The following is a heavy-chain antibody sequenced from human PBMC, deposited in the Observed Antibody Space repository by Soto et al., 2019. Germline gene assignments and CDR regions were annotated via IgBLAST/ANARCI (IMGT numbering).Heavy chain of an antibody. D-gene: IGHD2-2*01. J-gene: IGHJ5*02. V-gene: IGHV4-34*01. CDR1: GVSFSGYY. CDR2: INDSGST. CDR3: ARGDIVVVTAAINSGSFDP. Sequence: PSGTLSLTCAVYGVSFSGYYWSWIRQPPGKGLEWIGEINDSGSTNYTPSPNSRVTISIDTSKNPFSLKLSSVTAADTAVYYCARGDIVVVTAAINSGSFDPWGQRTLVTVSS.